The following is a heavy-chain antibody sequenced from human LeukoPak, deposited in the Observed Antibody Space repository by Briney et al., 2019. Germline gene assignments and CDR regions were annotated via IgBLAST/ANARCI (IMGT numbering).Heavy chain of an antibody. CDR2: ISAYNGNT. Sequence: GASVKVSCKASGYTFTSYGISWVRQAPGQGLEWMGWISAYNGNTNYAQKLQGRVTMTTDASTNTAYMELRSLRSDDTALYYCAGGSGLTVVYWGQGTLVTVSS. CDR3: AGGSGLTVVY. V-gene: IGHV1-18*01. D-gene: IGHD3-10*01. J-gene: IGHJ4*02. CDR1: GYTFTSYG.